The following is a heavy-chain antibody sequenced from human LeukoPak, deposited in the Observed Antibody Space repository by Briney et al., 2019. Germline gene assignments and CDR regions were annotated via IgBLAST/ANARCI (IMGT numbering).Heavy chain of an antibody. J-gene: IGHJ4*02. D-gene: IGHD3-10*02. Sequence: ASVKVSCKASGGTFSSYAISWVRQAPGQGLEWMGGIIPIFGTANYAQKFQGRVTSTTDESTSTAYMELSSLRSEDTVVYYCARGITMSSSFDYWGQGTLVTVSS. CDR2: IIPIFGTA. CDR1: GGTFSSYA. CDR3: ARGITMSSSFDY. V-gene: IGHV1-69*05.